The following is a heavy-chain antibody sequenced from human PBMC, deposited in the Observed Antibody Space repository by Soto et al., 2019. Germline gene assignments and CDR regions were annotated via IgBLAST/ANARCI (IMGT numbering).Heavy chain of an antibody. V-gene: IGHV3-7*03. CDR3: ARDVGYGDYESAFDI. D-gene: IGHD4-17*01. CDR2: IKQDGSEK. J-gene: IGHJ3*02. CDR1: GFTFSSYW. Sequence: GGSLRLSCAASGFTFSSYWMSWVRQAPGKGLEWVANIKQDGSEKYYVDSVKGRFTISRDNVKNSLYLQMNSLRAEDTAVYYCARDVGYGDYESAFDIWGQGTMVTVSS.